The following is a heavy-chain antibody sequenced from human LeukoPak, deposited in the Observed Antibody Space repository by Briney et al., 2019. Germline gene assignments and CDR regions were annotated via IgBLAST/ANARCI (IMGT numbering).Heavy chain of an antibody. CDR3: ARVRDMVRGVIFPVYYMDV. V-gene: IGHV1-18*01. Sequence: ASVKVSCKASGYTFTIYGISWVRQAPGQGLEGMGWICAYNGNTNYAQKLQGRVTMTTDTSTSTAYMELRSLRSDDTAVYYCARVRDMVRGVIFPVYYMDVWGKGTTVTISS. J-gene: IGHJ6*03. CDR1: GYTFTIYG. D-gene: IGHD3-10*01. CDR2: ICAYNGNT.